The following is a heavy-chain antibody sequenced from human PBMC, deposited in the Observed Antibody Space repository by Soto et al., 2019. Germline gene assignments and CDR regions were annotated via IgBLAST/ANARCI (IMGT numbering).Heavy chain of an antibody. CDR2: INPNSGGT. CDR3: ASGTSYYDFWSGHAEAYFDY. CDR1: GYTFTGYY. V-gene: IGHV1-2*02. J-gene: IGHJ4*02. D-gene: IGHD3-3*01. Sequence: ASVKVSCKXSGYTFTGYYMHWVRQAPGQGLEWMGWINPNSGGTNYAQKFRGRVTMTRDTSISTAYMELSRPRSDDTAVYYCASGTSYYDFWSGHAEAYFDYWGQGTLVTVSS.